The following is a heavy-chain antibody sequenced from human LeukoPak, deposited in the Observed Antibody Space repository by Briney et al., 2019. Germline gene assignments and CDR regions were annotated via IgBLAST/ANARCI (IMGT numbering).Heavy chain of an antibody. CDR3: ARRTLGYSYGDY. CDR2: IIPIFGTA. CDR1: GGTFSSYA. V-gene: IGHV1-69*13. Sequence: AASVKVSCKASGGTFSSYAISWVRQAPGQGLGWMGGIIPIFGTANYAQKFQGRVTITADESTSTAYMELSSLRSEDTAVYYCARRTLGYSYGDYWGQGTLVTVSS. J-gene: IGHJ4*02. D-gene: IGHD5-18*01.